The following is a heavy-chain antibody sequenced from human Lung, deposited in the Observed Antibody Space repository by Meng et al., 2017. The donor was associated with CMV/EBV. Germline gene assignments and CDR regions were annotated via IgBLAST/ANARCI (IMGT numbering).Heavy chain of an antibody. D-gene: IGHD6-19*01. V-gene: IGHV4-4*02. CDR2: IYHSGST. CDR1: GGSISSSNW. J-gene: IGHJ4*02. CDR3: ASFPPPGKQWLVTDY. Sequence: QVQLQESGPGLLKPSGTLSLTSAVSGGSISSSNWWSWVRQPPGKGLEWIGEIYHSGSTNYNPSLKSRVTISVDKSKNQFSLKLSSVTAADTAVYYCASFPPPGKQWLVTDYWGQGTLVTVSS.